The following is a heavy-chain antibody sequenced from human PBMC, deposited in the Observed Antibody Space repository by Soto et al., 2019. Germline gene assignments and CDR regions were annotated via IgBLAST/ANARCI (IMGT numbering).Heavy chain of an antibody. D-gene: IGHD3-10*01. CDR2: IYSGGST. J-gene: IGHJ6*03. CDR1: GFTVSSNY. CDR3: ARDSMVREYYYYYYYMDV. V-gene: IGHV3-66*01. Sequence: GGSPRLSCAASGFTVSSNYMSWVRQAPGKGLEWVSVIYSGGSTYYADSVKGRFTISRANSKNTLYLQMNSLRAEDTAVYYCARDSMVREYYYYYYYMDVWGKGTTVTVSS.